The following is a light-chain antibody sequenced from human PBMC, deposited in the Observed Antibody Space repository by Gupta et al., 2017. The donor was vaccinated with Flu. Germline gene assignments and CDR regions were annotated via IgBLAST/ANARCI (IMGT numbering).Light chain of an antibody. CDR2: EVS. J-gene: IGLJ2*01. V-gene: IGLV2-14*01. CDR1: SSDVGGYNY. CDR3: SSYTSSSTRRVV. Sequence: QSALTQPASVSGSPGQSITISCTGTSSDVGGYNYVSWYQQHPGKAPNLMIYEVSNRPSGVSNRFSGSKSGNTASLTISGLQAEDEADYYCSSYTSSSTRRVVFGGGTKLTVL.